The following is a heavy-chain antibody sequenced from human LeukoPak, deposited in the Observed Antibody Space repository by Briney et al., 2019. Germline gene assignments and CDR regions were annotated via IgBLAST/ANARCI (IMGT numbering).Heavy chain of an antibody. CDR2: MNPNSGNT. Sequence: ASVKGSCKASGYTFTSYDINWVRQATGQGLEWMGWMNPNSGNTGYAQKFQGRVTITRNTSISTAYMELSSLRSEDTAVYYCARRPQYSYGGGYMDVWGKGTTVTVSS. J-gene: IGHJ6*03. D-gene: IGHD5-18*01. V-gene: IGHV1-8*03. CDR1: GYTFTSYD. CDR3: ARRPQYSYGGGYMDV.